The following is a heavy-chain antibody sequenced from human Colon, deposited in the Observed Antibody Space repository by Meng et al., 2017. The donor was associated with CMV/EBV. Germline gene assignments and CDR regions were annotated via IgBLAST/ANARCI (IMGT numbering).Heavy chain of an antibody. D-gene: IGHD1-26*01. CDR1: GFTVSTNY. J-gene: IGHJ4*02. V-gene: IGHV3-53*01. CDR3: ARVMGPTGGFDY. CDR2: LYIGGST. Sequence: GGSLRLSCAASGFTVSTNYMSWVRQAPGKGLEWVSVLYIGGSTYYAESVKGRFTISRDDSKNTLYLQMNSLRADDTAMYYCARVMGPTGGFDYWGQGTLVTVSS.